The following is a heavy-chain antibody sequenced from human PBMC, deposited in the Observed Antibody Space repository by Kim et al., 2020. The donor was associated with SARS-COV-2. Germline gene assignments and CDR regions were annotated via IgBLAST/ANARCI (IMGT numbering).Heavy chain of an antibody. D-gene: IGHD6-6*01. V-gene: IGHV3-53*01. Sequence: VKGRFTISRDNSKNTLYLQMNSLRAEDTAVYYCARGAYSSSSGALSFDFWGQGTMVTVSS. CDR3: ARGAYSSSSGALSFDF. J-gene: IGHJ4*02.